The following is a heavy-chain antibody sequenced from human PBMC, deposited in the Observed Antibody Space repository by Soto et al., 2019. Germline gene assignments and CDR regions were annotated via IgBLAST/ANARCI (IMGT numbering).Heavy chain of an antibody. J-gene: IGHJ4*02. V-gene: IGHV3-74*01. Sequence: EVQLVESGGGLVQPGESLRVSCAASGFTFSSYWMHWIRQAPGKGLVWVARVSSDGSSTVYANSVTGRLTISRDNAKNTLYLQMNSLSDEDTAVYYCARGLPNFSSFDSWGQGTLVTVSS. D-gene: IGHD5-12*01. CDR3: ARGLPNFSSFDS. CDR1: GFTFSSYW. CDR2: VSSDGSST.